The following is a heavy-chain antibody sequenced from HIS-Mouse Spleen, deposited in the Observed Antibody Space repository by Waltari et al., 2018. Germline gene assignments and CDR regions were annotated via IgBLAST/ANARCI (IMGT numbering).Heavy chain of an antibody. V-gene: IGHV3-9*01. CDR1: GFTLDDYA. J-gene: IGHJ4*02. CDR2: ISWNSGSI. Sequence: EVQLVESGGGLVQPGRSLRLSCAASGFTLDDYAMPWVRQAPGKGVEWVSGISWNSGSIGYADSVKGRFTISRDNAKNSLYLQMNSLRAEDTALYYCAKDGRSLNYWGQGTLVTVSS. CDR3: AKDGRSLNY.